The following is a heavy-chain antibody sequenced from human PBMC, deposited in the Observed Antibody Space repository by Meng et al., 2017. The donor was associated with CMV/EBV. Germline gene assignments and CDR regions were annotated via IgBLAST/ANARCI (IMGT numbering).Heavy chain of an antibody. V-gene: IGHV1-69*10. CDR3: AREGTYSGSSRAAFDI. CDR2: IIPILGIA. Sequence: SVKVSCKASGGTFSSYAISWVRQAPGQGLEWMGGIIPILGIANYAQKFQGRVTITADKSTSTAYMELSSLRSEDTAVHYCAREGTYSGSSRAAFDIWGQGTMVTVSS. D-gene: IGHD1-26*01. CDR1: GGTFSSYA. J-gene: IGHJ3*02.